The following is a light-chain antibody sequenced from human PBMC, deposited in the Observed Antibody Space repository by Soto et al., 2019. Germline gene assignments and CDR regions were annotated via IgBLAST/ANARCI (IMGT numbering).Light chain of an antibody. CDR1: SSDVGGYNY. V-gene: IGLV2-14*03. CDR3: NSYTFSSKEI. J-gene: IGLJ2*01. Sequence: QSALTQPASVSGSPGQSITISCTGTSSDVGGYNYVSWYQQHPGKAPKLMIYDVTNRPSGVSNRFSGSKSGNTASLTISGLQAEDEADYYCNSYTFSSKEIFGGGTKVTVL. CDR2: DVT.